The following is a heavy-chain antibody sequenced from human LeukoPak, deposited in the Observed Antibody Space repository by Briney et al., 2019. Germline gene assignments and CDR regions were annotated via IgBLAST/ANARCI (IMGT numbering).Heavy chain of an antibody. CDR1: GGSISSSAYY. D-gene: IGHD1-14*01. J-gene: IGHJ4*02. Sequence: SETLSLTCTVSGGSISSSAYYWGWVRQPPGKGLGWMGSIVYGRSTYYNPSLTSRLDMSVDTSKNQFSLTLSSVTAADTAVYYCARHGDNGNRRDLLKGFHCWGQGALVPVPS. CDR2: IVYGRST. CDR3: ARHGDNGNRRDLLKGFHC. V-gene: IGHV4-39*01.